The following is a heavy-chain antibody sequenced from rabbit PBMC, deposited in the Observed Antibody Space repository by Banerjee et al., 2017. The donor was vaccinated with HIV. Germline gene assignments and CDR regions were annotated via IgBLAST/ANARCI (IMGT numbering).Heavy chain of an antibody. CDR1: EFSFSSSYY. CDR2: IYAGHSGFT. J-gene: IGHJ4*01. CDR3: ARDLAGVIGWNFNL. Sequence: QSLEESGGDLVKPGASPTLTCTASEFSFSSSYYMCWVRQAPGKGLEWIGCIYAGHSGFTYYASWAKGRFTISKTSSTTVTLQMTSLTAADTATYFCARDLAGVIGWNFNLWGPGTLVTVS. D-gene: IGHD4-1*01. V-gene: IGHV1S40*01.